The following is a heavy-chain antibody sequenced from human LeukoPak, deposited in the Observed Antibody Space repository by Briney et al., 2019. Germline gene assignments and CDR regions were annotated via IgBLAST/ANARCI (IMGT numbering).Heavy chain of an antibody. CDR1: GGSISSGSYY. J-gene: IGHJ5*02. D-gene: IGHD5-18*01. CDR2: IYTSGST. Sequence: SETLSLTCTVSGGSISSGSYYWSWIRQPAGKGLEWIGRIYTSGSTNYNPSLKSRVTISVDTSKNQFSLKLSSVTAADTAVYYCARGTGYSYGKEKVWFDPWGQGTLVTVSS. CDR3: ARGTGYSYGKEKVWFDP. V-gene: IGHV4-61*02.